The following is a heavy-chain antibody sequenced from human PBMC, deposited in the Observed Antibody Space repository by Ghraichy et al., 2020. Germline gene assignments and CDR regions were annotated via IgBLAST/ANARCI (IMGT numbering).Heavy chain of an antibody. Sequence: SVKVSCKASGGTFSSYAISWVRQAPGQGLEWMGGIIPIFGIANYAQKFQGRVTITADKSTSTAYMELSSLRSEDTAVYYCARGRSGSYHDYYFNYWGQGTLVTVSS. D-gene: IGHD1-26*01. CDR2: IIPIFGIA. J-gene: IGHJ4*02. CDR1: GGTFSSYA. V-gene: IGHV1-69*10. CDR3: ARGRSGSYHDYYFNY.